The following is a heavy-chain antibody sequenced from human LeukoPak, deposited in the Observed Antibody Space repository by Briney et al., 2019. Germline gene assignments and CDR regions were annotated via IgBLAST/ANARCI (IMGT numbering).Heavy chain of an antibody. CDR2: ISHDGSSK. CDR1: GFTFSTYA. J-gene: IGHJ6*02. D-gene: IGHD3-22*01. V-gene: IGHV3-30*14. Sequence: GGSLRLSCAASGFTFSTYAMHWVRQAPGKGLEWVAVISHDGSSKYYADSVKGRFTISRHNSKNTLYLQMNSLRAEDTAVYYCARDKGLDSSGYWYGMDVWGQGTTVTVSS. CDR3: ARDKGLDSSGYWYGMDV.